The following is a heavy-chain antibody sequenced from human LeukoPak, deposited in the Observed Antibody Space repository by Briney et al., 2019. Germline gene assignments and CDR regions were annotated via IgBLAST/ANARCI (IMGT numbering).Heavy chain of an antibody. D-gene: IGHD3-10*01. Sequence: SETLSLSCTVSGGSINRDYWSWIRQPPGKGLEWIGCIYYSGNTNYNPSLKSRVTISVDTSNNQFSLKLSSVTAADTAVYYCARQGSTRNYVFDYWGQGTLVTVSS. CDR3: ARQGSTRNYVFDY. V-gene: IGHV4-59*01. CDR1: GGSINRDY. J-gene: IGHJ4*02. CDR2: IYYSGNT.